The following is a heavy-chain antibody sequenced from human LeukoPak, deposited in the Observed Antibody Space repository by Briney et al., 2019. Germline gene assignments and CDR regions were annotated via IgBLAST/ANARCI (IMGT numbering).Heavy chain of an antibody. V-gene: IGHV3-21*01. CDR1: GFTFSSYS. J-gene: IGHJ4*02. Sequence: PGGSLRLSCAASGFTFSSYSMNWVRQAPGKGLEWVSSISSSSSYIYYADSVKGRFTISRDNAKNSLYLQMNSLRAEDTAVYYCARANSPYSSGWYWVGYWGQGTLVTVSS. D-gene: IGHD6-19*01. CDR3: ARANSPYSSGWYWVGY. CDR2: ISSSSSYI.